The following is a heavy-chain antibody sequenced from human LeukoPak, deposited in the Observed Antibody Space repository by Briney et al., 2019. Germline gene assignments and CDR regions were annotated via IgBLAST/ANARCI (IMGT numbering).Heavy chain of an antibody. J-gene: IGHJ5*02. V-gene: IGHV4-34*01. Sequence: SETLSLTCTVSGGSISSYYWSWIRQPPGKGLEWIGEINHSGSTNYNPSLKSRVTISVDTSKNQFSLKLSSVTAADTAVYYCARQGPLTIFGVVIDRDWFDPWGQGTLVTVSS. CDR2: INHSGST. CDR1: GGSISSYY. CDR3: ARQGPLTIFGVVIDRDWFDP. D-gene: IGHD3-3*01.